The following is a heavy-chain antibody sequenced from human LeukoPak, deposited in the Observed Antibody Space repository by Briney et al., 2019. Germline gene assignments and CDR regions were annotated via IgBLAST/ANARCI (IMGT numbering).Heavy chain of an antibody. J-gene: IGHJ4*02. Sequence: GRSLRLSCAGSGFTFGGYGMHWFRQTPGKGLEWVAVIAYDGSRAFYADSVKGRFTISRDNSKNTMSVQMDDLRAEDMAVYYCTRYNNDHFDYWGQGTLVTVSS. CDR3: TRYNNDHFDY. V-gene: IGHV3-33*01. D-gene: IGHD1-14*01. CDR2: IAYDGSRA. CDR1: GFTFGGYG.